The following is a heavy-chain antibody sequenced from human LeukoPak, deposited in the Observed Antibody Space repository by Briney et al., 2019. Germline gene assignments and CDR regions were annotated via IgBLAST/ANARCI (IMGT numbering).Heavy chain of an antibody. CDR3: ARDGPYCSGGSCYSSWFDP. CDR1: GFTFSSYS. D-gene: IGHD2-15*01. V-gene: IGHV3-21*01. Sequence: GGSLRLSCAASGFTFSSYSMNWVRQAPGKGLEWVSSISSSSSYIYYADSVKGRFTISRDNAKNSLYLQMNGLRAEDTAVYYCARDGPYCSGGSCYSSWFDPWGQGTLVTVSS. J-gene: IGHJ5*02. CDR2: ISSSSSYI.